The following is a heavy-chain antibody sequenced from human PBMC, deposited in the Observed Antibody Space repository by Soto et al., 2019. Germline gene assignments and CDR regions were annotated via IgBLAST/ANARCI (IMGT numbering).Heavy chain of an antibody. CDR2: INHSGST. V-gene: IGHV4-34*01. J-gene: IGHJ4*02. CDR3: ARGAMVVAATLFVFDY. CDR1: GGSFSGYY. Sequence: PSETLSLTCAVYGGSFSGYYWSWIRQPPGKGLEWIWEINHSGSTNYNPSLKSRVTISVDTSKNQFSLKLSSVTAADTAVYYCARGAMVVAATLFVFDYWGQASLVT. D-gene: IGHD2-15*01.